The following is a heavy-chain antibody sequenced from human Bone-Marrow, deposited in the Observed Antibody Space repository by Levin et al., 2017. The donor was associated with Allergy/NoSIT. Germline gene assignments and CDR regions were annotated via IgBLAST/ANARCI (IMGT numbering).Heavy chain of an antibody. CDR1: GFTFSFSG. CDR3: ARGYPLRFLESFDY. Sequence: SGGSLRLSCAASGFTFSFSGMHWVRQAPGKGLEWVAVIWSDGSKKYYADSVKGRFTISRDNSDNTLYLQMNSLRAEDTAVYYCARGYPLRFLESFDYWGQGTLVTVSS. J-gene: IGHJ4*02. D-gene: IGHD3-3*01. CDR2: IWSDGSKK. V-gene: IGHV3-33*01.